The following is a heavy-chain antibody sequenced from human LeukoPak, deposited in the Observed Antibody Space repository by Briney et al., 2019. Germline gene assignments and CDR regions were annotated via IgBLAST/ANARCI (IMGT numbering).Heavy chain of an antibody. D-gene: IGHD4-11*01. CDR1: GFTFNNYA. J-gene: IGHJ6*03. CDR2: IRYDGSNK. Sequence: GGSLRLSCAASGFTFNNYAMSWVRQVPGKGLEWVAFIRYDGSNKYYADSVKGRFTISRDNSKNTLYLQMNSLRAEDTAVYYCARVGGRATVRPYYYYMDVWGKGTTVTVSS. CDR3: ARVGGRATVRPYYYYMDV. V-gene: IGHV3-30*02.